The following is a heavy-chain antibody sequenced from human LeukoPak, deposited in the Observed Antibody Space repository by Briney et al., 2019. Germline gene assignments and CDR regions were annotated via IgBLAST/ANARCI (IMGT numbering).Heavy chain of an antibody. CDR1: GFTFSSNG. V-gene: IGHV3-30*02. Sequence: GGSLRLSCAASGFTFSSNGMHWVRQAPGKGLEWMAFTRYDGSEKWYADSVKGRFTISRDNSKNTLYLQMSTLRPEDTAVYYCAKDNSGWAFDYWGQGTLVTVFS. J-gene: IGHJ4*02. CDR2: TRYDGSEK. D-gene: IGHD6-19*01. CDR3: AKDNSGWAFDY.